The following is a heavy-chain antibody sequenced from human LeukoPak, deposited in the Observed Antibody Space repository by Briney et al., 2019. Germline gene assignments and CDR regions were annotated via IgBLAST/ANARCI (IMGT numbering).Heavy chain of an antibody. J-gene: IGHJ4*02. V-gene: IGHV1-24*01. Sequence: ASVKVSCKVSGYTLTELSMHWVRRAPGKGLEWMGGFDPEDGETIQGRVTMTEDTSTDTAYMELSSLRSEDTAVYYCPTVPGFDSSGYLSWVDYWGQGTLVTVSS. CDR1: GYTLTELS. CDR3: PTVPGFDSSGYLSWVDY. CDR2: FDPEDGET. D-gene: IGHD3-22*01.